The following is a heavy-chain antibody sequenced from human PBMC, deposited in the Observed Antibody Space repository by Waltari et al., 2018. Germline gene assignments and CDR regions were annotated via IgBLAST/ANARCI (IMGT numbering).Heavy chain of an antibody. Sequence: QVQLQESGPGLVKPSETLSLTCTVSGYSISSGYYWGWIRQPPGKGLEWIGRIYHSGSTYYNPSLKRRVTKSVDPSKNQFSLKLSSVTAADTAVDYCARGDGYNYVYWGQGTLVTVSS. CDR3: ARGDGYNYVY. CDR1: GYSISSGYY. D-gene: IGHD5-12*01. J-gene: IGHJ4*02. V-gene: IGHV4-38-2*02. CDR2: IYHSGST.